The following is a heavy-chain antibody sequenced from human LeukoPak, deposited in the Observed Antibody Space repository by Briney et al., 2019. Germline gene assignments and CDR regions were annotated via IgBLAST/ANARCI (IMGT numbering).Heavy chain of an antibody. J-gene: IGHJ4*02. V-gene: IGHV3-30*04. CDR2: ISYDGSNK. D-gene: IGHD6-6*01. Sequence: GRSLRLSCAASGFTFSSYAMHWVRQAPGKGLEWVAVISYDGSNKYYADSVKGRFTISRDNSKNTLYLQMNSLRAEDTAVYYCASEAEYSSSAGDYWGQGTLATASS. CDR3: ASEAEYSSSAGDY. CDR1: GFTFSSYA.